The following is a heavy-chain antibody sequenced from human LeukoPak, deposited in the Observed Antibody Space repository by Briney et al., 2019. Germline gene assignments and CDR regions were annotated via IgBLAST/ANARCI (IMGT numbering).Heavy chain of an antibody. D-gene: IGHD1-26*01. CDR2: IYYSGST. V-gene: IGHV4-59*01. CDR1: GGSISSYY. CDR3: ARVRREWELLAFDY. J-gene: IGHJ4*02. Sequence: SETLSLTCTVSGGSISSYYWSWIRQPPGKGLEWIGYIYYSGSTNYNPSLKSRVTISVDTSKNQFSLKLSSVTAADTAVYYCARVRREWELLAFDYWGQGTLVTVSS.